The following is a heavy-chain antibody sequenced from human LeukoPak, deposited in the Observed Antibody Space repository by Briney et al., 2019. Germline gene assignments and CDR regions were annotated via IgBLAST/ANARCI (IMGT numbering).Heavy chain of an antibody. CDR1: GFTFSSYA. Sequence: GGSLRLSRAASGFTFSSYAMSWVRQAPGKGLEWVSAISGSGGSTYYADSVKGRFTISRDNSKNTLYLQMNSLRAEDTAVYYCAKAYSPHYYYYGMDVWGQGTTVTVSS. CDR3: AKAYSPHYYYYGMDV. CDR2: ISGSGGST. D-gene: IGHD2-15*01. V-gene: IGHV3-23*01. J-gene: IGHJ6*02.